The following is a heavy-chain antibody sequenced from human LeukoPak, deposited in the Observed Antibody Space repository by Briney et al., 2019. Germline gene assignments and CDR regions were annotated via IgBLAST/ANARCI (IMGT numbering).Heavy chain of an antibody. J-gene: IGHJ4*02. V-gene: IGHV4-39*01. Sequence: SETLSLTCTVSGDSITSDTYYWGWIRQPPGKELEWIGTIYYSGTTFYNPSLKSRVTISVDTSKNQFSLRLNSVTAADTAVYYCAGRHYGSGYYPYYFDYWGQGTLVTVSS. CDR1: GDSITSDTYY. CDR3: AGRHYGSGYYPYYFDY. D-gene: IGHD3-10*01. CDR2: IYYSGTT.